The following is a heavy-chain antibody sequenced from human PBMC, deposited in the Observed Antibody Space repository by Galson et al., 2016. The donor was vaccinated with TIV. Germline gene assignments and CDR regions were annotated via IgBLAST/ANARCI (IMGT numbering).Heavy chain of an antibody. D-gene: IGHD1-1*01. CDR3: ARDLLEIPGGGYLDS. CDR2: ISRTRGTI. J-gene: IGHJ4*02. CDR1: SFTLSSYS. V-gene: IGHV3-48*04. Sequence: SLRLSCAASSFTLSSYSMNWLRQAPGKGLEWLAYISRTRGTIYYADSVKGRFTISRDNAENSLFLQMNSLRVEDTAIYYCARDLLEIPGGGYLDSWGQGTLVTVSS.